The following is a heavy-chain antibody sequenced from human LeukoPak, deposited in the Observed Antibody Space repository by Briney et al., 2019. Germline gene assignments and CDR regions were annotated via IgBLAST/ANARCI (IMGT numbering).Heavy chain of an antibody. V-gene: IGHV3-7*01. CDR1: GFTFSSYW. D-gene: IGHD2-15*01. CDR2: IKKDGSDK. CDR3: AREDCSDESYSNSIDS. Sequence: PGGSLRLSCAASGFTFSSYWMSWVRQAPGKGLEWVANIKKDGSDKYYGDSVKGRFTISRDNAKNSLYLQMSSLRPEDTAVYYCAREDCSDESYSNSIDSWGQGALVTVSS. J-gene: IGHJ4*02.